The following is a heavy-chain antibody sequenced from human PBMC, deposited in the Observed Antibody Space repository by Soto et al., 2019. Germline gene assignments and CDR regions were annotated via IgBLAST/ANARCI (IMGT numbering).Heavy chain of an antibody. Sequence: PSETLSLTCTVSGGSISSGGYYWSWIRQHPGKGLEWIGYIYHSGSTNYNPSLKSRVTISVDTSKNQFSLKLSSVTAADTAVYYCARGGIQLWFAYFDYWGQGTLVTVSS. D-gene: IGHD5-18*01. J-gene: IGHJ4*02. CDR3: ARGGIQLWFAYFDY. CDR2: IYHSGST. V-gene: IGHV4-31*03. CDR1: GGSISSGGYY.